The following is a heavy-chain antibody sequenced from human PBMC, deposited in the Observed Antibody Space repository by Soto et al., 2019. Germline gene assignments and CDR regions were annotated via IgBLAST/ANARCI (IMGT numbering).Heavy chain of an antibody. CDR1: GFTFSSYA. V-gene: IGHV3-30-3*01. CDR3: AREASRIAAAGTWAFDI. CDR2: ISYDGSNK. D-gene: IGHD6-13*01. Sequence: QVQLVESGGGVVQPGRSLRLSCAASGFTFSSYALHWVRQAPGKGLEWVAVISYDGSNKYYADSVKGRFTISRDNSKNTLYLQMNSLRAEDKAVYYCAREASRIAAAGTWAFDIWGQGTMVTVSS. J-gene: IGHJ3*02.